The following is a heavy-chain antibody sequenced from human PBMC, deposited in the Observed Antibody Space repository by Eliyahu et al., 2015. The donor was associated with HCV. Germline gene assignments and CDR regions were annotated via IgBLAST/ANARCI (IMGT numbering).Heavy chain of an antibody. CDR1: GFPFXTXW. CDR2: IKSKTDGGTT. Sequence: EVQLVESGGGLVKPGGSLRLSCAASGFPFXTXWXSWVRXAPGKGLEWVGRIKSKTDGGTTDYAAPVKGRFTISRDDSKNTLYLQMNSLKTEDTAVYYCTTGSRNCSSTSCPPREYYYYGMDVWGQGTTVTVSS. CDR3: TTGSRNCSSTSCPPREYYYYGMDV. D-gene: IGHD2-2*01. J-gene: IGHJ6*02. V-gene: IGHV3-15*01.